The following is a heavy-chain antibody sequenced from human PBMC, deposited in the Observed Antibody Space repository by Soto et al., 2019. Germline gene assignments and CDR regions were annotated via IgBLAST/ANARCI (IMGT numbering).Heavy chain of an antibody. CDR1: GFMFTNYW. V-gene: IGHV3-74*01. J-gene: IGHJ4*01. CDR3: ARGGYGIYGVDL. CDR2: IKSDGST. Sequence: EVQLVESGGGSVQPGGSLRLSCAVSGFMFTNYWMHWVRQVPGKGLEWVSRIKSDGSTYYADSVKGRFTLSRDNAKNTVYLQMNSLRAEDTAVYYCARGGYGIYGVDLWGQGTPVTVSS. D-gene: IGHD5-12*01.